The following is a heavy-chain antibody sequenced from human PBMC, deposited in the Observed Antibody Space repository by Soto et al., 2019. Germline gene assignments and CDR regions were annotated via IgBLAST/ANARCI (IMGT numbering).Heavy chain of an antibody. CDR3: ARETAITTHDYYGIDV. Sequence: GESLKISCKASGYNFPSYWISWVRQMPGKGLEYMGRIDPTDSYTNYSPSFQGHVTISADKSISTAYLQWTSLKASDTAMYFCARETAITTHDYYGIDVWGQGTTVTVSS. V-gene: IGHV5-10-1*01. D-gene: IGHD2-21*02. CDR2: IDPTDSYT. CDR1: GYNFPSYW. J-gene: IGHJ6*02.